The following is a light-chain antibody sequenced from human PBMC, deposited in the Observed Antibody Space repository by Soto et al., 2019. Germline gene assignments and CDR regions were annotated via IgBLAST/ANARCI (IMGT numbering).Light chain of an antibody. CDR2: GAS. CDR1: QTDLTNY. CDR3: QQHGSSTPRT. V-gene: IGKV3-20*01. Sequence: EIVLTQSPGTLSLSPGERATLSCRASQTDLTNYLAWYQQRPGQAPRLLIYGASSRAAGIPDRFIGSGSGTDFTLTITRLEPEDFAVYYCQQHGSSTPRTFGQGTKVEIK. J-gene: IGKJ1*01.